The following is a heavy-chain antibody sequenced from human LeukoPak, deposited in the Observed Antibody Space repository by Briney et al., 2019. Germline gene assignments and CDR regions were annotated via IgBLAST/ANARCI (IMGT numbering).Heavy chain of an antibody. J-gene: IGHJ5*02. V-gene: IGHV3-48*02. CDR3: ARSANPGVHDFDP. CDR1: GCAFSSYA. Sequence: PGGSLRLACTASGCAFSSYAMAWVRQAPGMGLEWLSYISSSSKINYADSVKGRFTISRDNAKNSLYLQMTSLRDEDTAVYYCARSANPGVHDFDPWGQGTLVTVSS. D-gene: IGHD6-6*01. CDR2: ISSSSKI.